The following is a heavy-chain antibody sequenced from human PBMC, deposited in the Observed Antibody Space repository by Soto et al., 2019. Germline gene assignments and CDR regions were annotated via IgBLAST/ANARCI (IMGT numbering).Heavy chain of an antibody. CDR1: GGSISGYY. V-gene: IGHV4-59*01. D-gene: IGHD2-15*01. CDR3: ARRSAVVAAGDAFDL. CDR2: IHNNGKT. Sequence: SETLSLTCTVPGGSISGYYWSWIRQPPGKGLEWIGYIHNNGKTNYNPSLKSRVTISVDTSNNLFSLKLNSVTAADTALYYCARRSAVVAAGDAFDLWGQGTMVTVSS. J-gene: IGHJ3*01.